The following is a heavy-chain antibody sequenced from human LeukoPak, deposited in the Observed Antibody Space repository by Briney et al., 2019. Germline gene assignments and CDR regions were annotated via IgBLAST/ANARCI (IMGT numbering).Heavy chain of an antibody. J-gene: IGHJ3*02. CDR2: IYPGDSDT. CDR3: ARRVYDILTGYYGSDAFDI. Sequence: GESLQISCQGSGYSFTSYWIGWVRQMPGKGLEWMGIIYPGDSDTRYSPSFQGQVTISADKSISTAYLQWSSLKASDTAMYYCARRVYDILTGYYGSDAFDIWGQGTMVTVSS. V-gene: IGHV5-51*01. CDR1: GYSFTSYW. D-gene: IGHD3-9*01.